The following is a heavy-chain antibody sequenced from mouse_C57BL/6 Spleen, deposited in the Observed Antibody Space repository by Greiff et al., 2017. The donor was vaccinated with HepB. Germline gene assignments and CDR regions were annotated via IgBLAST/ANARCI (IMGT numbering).Heavy chain of an antibody. CDR3: AGGSSGFAY. V-gene: IGHV1-82*01. Sequence: VQLQQSGPELVKPGASVKISCKASGYAFSSSWMNWVKQRPGKGLEWIGRIYPGDGDPNYNGKFKGKATLTAAKSSSTAYMQLSSLTSEDSAVYCCAGGSSGFAYWGQGTLVTVAA. D-gene: IGHD1-1*01. CDR1: GYAFSSSW. J-gene: IGHJ3*01. CDR2: IYPGDGDP.